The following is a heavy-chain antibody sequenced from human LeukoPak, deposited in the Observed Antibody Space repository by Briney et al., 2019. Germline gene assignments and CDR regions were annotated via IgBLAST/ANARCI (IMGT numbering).Heavy chain of an antibody. V-gene: IGHV3-23*01. CDR2: ISGSGGST. Sequence: GGSLRLSCAASGFTFSSYAMSWVRQAPGKGLEWVSAISGSGGSTYYADSVKGRFTISRDNSKNTLYLQMNSLRAEDTAVYYCAEEGFTFGGVIVILDYFDYWGQGTLVTVSS. CDR1: GFTFSSYA. CDR3: AEEGFTFGGVIVILDYFDY. J-gene: IGHJ4*02. D-gene: IGHD3-16*02.